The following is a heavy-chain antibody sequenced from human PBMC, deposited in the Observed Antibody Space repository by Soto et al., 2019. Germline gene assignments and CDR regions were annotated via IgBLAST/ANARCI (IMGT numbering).Heavy chain of an antibody. D-gene: IGHD3-3*01. V-gene: IGHV5-10-1*01. CDR3: ATIFGSGIPHYYYGMDV. J-gene: IGHJ6*02. Sequence: RGASLKISCKRSGYSFTSYWISRVRQKPGKGLEWMGRIDPSDSYTNYSPSFQGHVTISADKSISTAYLQWSSLKASDTATYYCATIFGSGIPHYYYGMDVWGQGTTVTVSS. CDR2: IDPSDSYT. CDR1: GYSFTSYW.